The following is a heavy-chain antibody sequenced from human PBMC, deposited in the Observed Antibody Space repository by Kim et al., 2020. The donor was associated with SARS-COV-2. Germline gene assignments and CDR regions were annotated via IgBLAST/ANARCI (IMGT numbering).Heavy chain of an antibody. CDR1: GFTFSSYA. CDR3: AKAILPQSYDILTNYYYYGMDV. D-gene: IGHD3-9*01. CDR2: ISGSGGST. Sequence: GGSLRLSCAASGFTFSSYAMSWVHQAPGKGLEWVSAISGSGGSTYYADSVKGRFTISRDNSKNTLYLQMNSLRAEDTAVYYCAKAILPQSYDILTNYYYYGMDVWGQGTTVTVSS. J-gene: IGHJ6*02. V-gene: IGHV3-23*01.